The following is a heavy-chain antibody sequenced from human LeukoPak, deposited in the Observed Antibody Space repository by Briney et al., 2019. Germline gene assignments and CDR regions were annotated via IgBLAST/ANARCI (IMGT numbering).Heavy chain of an antibody. D-gene: IGHD5-18*01. Sequence: GGSLRLSCAASGFTFSSYEMNWVRQAPGKGLEWVSYISSSGSTIYYADSVKGRFTISRDNAKNSLYLQMNSLRAEDTAVYYCARSVDTAMVRPHFDYWGQGTLVTVSS. CDR2: ISSSGSTI. CDR3: ARSVDTAMVRPHFDY. CDR1: GFTFSSYE. J-gene: IGHJ4*02. V-gene: IGHV3-48*03.